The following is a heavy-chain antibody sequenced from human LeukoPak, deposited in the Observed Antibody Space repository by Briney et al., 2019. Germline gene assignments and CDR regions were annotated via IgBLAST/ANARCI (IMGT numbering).Heavy chain of an antibody. CDR2: ISWDGGST. V-gene: IGHV3-43*01. Sequence: GGSLRLSCAASGFTFDDYTMHWVRQAPGKGLEWVSLISWDGGSTYHADSVKGRFTISRDNSKNSLYLQMNSLRTEDTALYYCAKARQNYGYSPFDYWGQGTLVTVSS. D-gene: IGHD5-18*01. J-gene: IGHJ4*02. CDR3: AKARQNYGYSPFDY. CDR1: GFTFDDYT.